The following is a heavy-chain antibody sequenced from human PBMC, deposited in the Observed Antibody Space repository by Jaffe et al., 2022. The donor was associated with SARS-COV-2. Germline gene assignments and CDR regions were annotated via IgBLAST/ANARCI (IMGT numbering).Heavy chain of an antibody. CDR3: AKGSGSYNEGYYYGMDD. CDR2: ISGSGGSA. CDR1: GFTFDSYA. D-gene: IGHD3-10*01. Sequence: EVQLLESGGGLVQPGGSLRLSCAASGFTFDSYAMNWVRQAPGKGLEWVSAISGSGGSAYYADSVKGRFTVSRDNSKHTLYLQMNSLRAEDTAIYYCAKGSGSYNEGYYYGMDDWGQGTTVTVSS. V-gene: IGHV3-23*01. J-gene: IGHJ6*02.